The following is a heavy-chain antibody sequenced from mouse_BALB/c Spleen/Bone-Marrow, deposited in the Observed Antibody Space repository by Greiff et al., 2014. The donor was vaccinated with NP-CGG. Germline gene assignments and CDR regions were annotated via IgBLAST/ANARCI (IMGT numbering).Heavy chain of an antibody. V-gene: IGHV14-3*02. CDR2: IDPANGNT. Sequence: EVQLQQSGAELVKPGASVKLSCTASGFNIKDTYMHWVKQRPEQGLEWIGRIDPANGNTKYDPKFQGKATITADTSSNTAYLQLSRLTSEDNAVYYCAGASYYAMDYWGQGTSVTVSS. CDR3: AGASYYAMDY. CDR1: GFNIKDTY. J-gene: IGHJ4*01.